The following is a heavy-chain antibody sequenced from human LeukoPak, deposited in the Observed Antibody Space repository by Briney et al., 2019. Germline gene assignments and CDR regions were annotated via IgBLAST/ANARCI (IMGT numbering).Heavy chain of an antibody. CDR3: ATGVVATYFDY. Sequence: ASVKVSCKASEYTFTSYDINWVRQATGQGLEWMGWMNPNSGITGYAQKFQGRVTMTEDTSTDTAYMELSSLRSEDTAVYYCATGVVATYFDYWGQGTLVTVSS. CDR1: EYTFTSYD. V-gene: IGHV1-8*01. D-gene: IGHD5-12*01. J-gene: IGHJ4*02. CDR2: MNPNSGIT.